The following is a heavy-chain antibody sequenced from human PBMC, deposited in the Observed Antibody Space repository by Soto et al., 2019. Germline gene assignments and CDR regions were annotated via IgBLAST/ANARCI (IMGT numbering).Heavy chain of an antibody. CDR2: LYYSGNT. D-gene: IGHD5-12*01. V-gene: IGHV4-61*03. J-gene: IGHJ4*02. Sequence: PSETLSLTCTVSGGSVSSGHYYWTWIRQPPGKGLEWIGYLYYSGNTNYNPSLKSRVTISVDTSKNHFSLKLTSVTAADTAVYYCANGYNLDYWGQGALVTASS. CDR1: GGSVSSGHYY. CDR3: ANGYNLDY.